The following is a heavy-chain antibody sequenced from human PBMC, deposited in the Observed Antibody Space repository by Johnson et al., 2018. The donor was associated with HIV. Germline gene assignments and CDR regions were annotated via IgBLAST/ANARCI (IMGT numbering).Heavy chain of an antibody. CDR3: ARGGRYSESVNDAHDI. CDR2: ISPDESKT. V-gene: IGHV3-74*01. CDR1: GFSFSNYW. D-gene: IGHD1-26*01. J-gene: IGHJ3*02. Sequence: VQLVESGGDLVQPGGSLRLSCVASGFSFSNYWMHWVRQAPGKGPVWVSRISPDESKTDYADSVTGRFTISRDNAKNTLHLQMNSLRGEDTAVYYCARGGRYSESVNDAHDIWGQGTKVTVSS.